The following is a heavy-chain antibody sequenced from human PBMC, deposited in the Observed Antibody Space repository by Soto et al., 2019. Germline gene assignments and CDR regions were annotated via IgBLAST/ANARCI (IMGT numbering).Heavy chain of an antibody. Sequence: PSETLSLTCTVSGGSISSSSYYWGWIRQPPGKGLEWIGSIYYSGSTYYNPSLKSRVTISVDTSKNQFSLKLSSVTAADTAVYCCARHAYYDFWSGYSGYYGMDVWGQGTTVTVSS. CDR2: IYYSGST. J-gene: IGHJ6*02. V-gene: IGHV4-39*01. D-gene: IGHD3-3*01. CDR3: ARHAYYDFWSGYSGYYGMDV. CDR1: GGSISSSSYY.